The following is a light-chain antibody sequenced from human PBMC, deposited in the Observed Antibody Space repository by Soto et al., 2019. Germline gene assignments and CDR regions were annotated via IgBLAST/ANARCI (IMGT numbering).Light chain of an antibody. CDR2: GAS. J-gene: IGKJ5*01. Sequence: DIQMTQSPSSLSASVGDRVTITCRASHGVGNSLAWFQQKQGKAPKYLISGASHVQHGVPSRFSDSGSGTDFTLTINSKQPENFATYFCQQYSLYPITYGQGTRLE. V-gene: IGKV1-16*01. CDR1: HGVGNS. CDR3: QQYSLYPIT.